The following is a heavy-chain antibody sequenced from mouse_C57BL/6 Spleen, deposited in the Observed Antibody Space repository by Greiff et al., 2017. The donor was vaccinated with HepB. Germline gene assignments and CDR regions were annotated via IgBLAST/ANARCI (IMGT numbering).Heavy chain of an antibody. CDR2: IHPNSGST. CDR3: AREGYYDYRYYAMDY. Sequence: QVQLQQPGAELVKPGASVKLSCKASGYTFTSYWMHWVKQRPGQGLEWIGMIHPNSGSTNYNEKFKSKATLTVDKSSSTAYMQLSSLTSEDSAVYYCAREGYYDYRYYAMDYWGQGTSVTVSS. V-gene: IGHV1-64*01. CDR1: GYTFTSYW. D-gene: IGHD2-4*01. J-gene: IGHJ4*01.